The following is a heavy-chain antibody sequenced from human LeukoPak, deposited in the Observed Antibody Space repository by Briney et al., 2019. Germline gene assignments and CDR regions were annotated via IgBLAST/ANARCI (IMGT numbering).Heavy chain of an antibody. D-gene: IGHD2-15*01. CDR3: ARDLRAAPTYYYYYMDV. J-gene: IGHJ6*03. CDR1: GYTFTSYY. Sequence: ASVKVSCKASGYTFTSYYMHWVRQAPGQGLEWMGIINPSGGSTSYAQKFQGRVTMTRDMSTSTVYMELSSLRYEDTAVYYCARDLRAAPTYYYYYMDVWGKGTTVTVSS. CDR2: INPSGGST. V-gene: IGHV1-46*01.